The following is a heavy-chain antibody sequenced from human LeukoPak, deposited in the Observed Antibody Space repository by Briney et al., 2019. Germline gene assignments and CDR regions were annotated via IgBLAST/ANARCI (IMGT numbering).Heavy chain of an antibody. J-gene: IGHJ4*02. CDR3: AKDGTRYCSGGSCYSTPC. Sequence: GGSLRLSCAASGFTFSSYAMSWVRQAPGEGLEWVSAISGSGGSTYYADSVKGRFTISRDNSKNTLYLQMNSLRAEDTAVYYCAKDGTRYCSGGSCYSTPCWGQGTLVTVSS. V-gene: IGHV3-23*01. CDR2: ISGSGGST. D-gene: IGHD2-15*01. CDR1: GFTFSSYA.